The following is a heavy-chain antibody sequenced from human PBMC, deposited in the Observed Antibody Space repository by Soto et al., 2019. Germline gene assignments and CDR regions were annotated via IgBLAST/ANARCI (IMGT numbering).Heavy chain of an antibody. CDR3: ARVAGHKNARFDT. D-gene: IGHD1-1*01. CDR2: INPGSGVT. J-gene: IGHJ4*02. CDR1: GYSFTKYH. Sequence: SSVKVSCKASGYSFTKYHMHWVRQAPGQGLEWMGWINPGSGVTNQAQKFQGRVTMTRDTSITTTYMELNSLTSDDTAVYYCARVAGHKNARFDTWGQGALVTVSS. V-gene: IGHV1-2*02.